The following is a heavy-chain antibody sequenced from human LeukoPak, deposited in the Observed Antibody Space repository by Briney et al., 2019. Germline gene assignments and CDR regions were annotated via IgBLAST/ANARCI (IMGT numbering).Heavy chain of an antibody. Sequence: PGGSLRLSCAASGFTFSSYGMHWVRQAPGKGLEWVAVISYDGSNKYYADSVKGRFTISRDNSKNTLYLQMNSLRAEDTAVYYCATGRDSGYYYAAFDIWGQGTTVTVSS. CDR1: GFTFSSYG. J-gene: IGHJ3*02. CDR3: ATGRDSGYYYAAFDI. V-gene: IGHV3-30*03. CDR2: ISYDGSNK. D-gene: IGHD3-22*01.